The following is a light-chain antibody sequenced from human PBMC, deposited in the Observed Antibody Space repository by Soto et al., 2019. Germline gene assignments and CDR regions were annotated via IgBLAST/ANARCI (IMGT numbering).Light chain of an antibody. CDR3: SSYASSSSLV. Sequence: SVSPYPEKKNTISCTGTSSDVGGYNYVSWYQQHPDIAPKLMIYDVTNRPSGVSNRFSGSKSGNTASLTISGLQAEDEADYYCSSYASSSSLVFGTGTKVTVL. V-gene: IGLV2-14*03. CDR1: SSDVGGYNY. J-gene: IGLJ1*01. CDR2: DVT.